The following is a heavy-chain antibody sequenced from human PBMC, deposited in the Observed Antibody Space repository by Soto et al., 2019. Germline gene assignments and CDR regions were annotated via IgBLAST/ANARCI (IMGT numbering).Heavy chain of an antibody. V-gene: IGHV3-23*01. D-gene: IGHD1-26*01. CDR2: ISGSGGST. CDR3: ASQKEEWERLNHYYYYYGMDV. J-gene: IGHJ6*02. Sequence: GGSLRLSCAASGFTFSSYAMSWVRQAPGKGLEWVSAISGSGGSTYYADSVKGRFTISRDNSKNTLYLQMNSLRAEDTAVYYCASQKEEWERLNHYYYYYGMDVWGQGTTVTVSS. CDR1: GFTFSSYA.